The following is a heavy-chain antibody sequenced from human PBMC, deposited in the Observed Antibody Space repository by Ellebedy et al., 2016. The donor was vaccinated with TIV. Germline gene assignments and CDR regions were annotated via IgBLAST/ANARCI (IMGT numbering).Heavy chain of an antibody. D-gene: IGHD6-19*01. CDR3: ARRLRLMYSSGRFDY. J-gene: IGHJ4*02. CDR1: XSSFTSYG. Sequence: AASVKVSCKASXSSFTSYGFSCLRQAPGQGLEWMGWISAHNDNTNYSQKFQGRVTMTTNPSTTTAYMELTSLRSDDTAMYYCARRLRLMYSSGRFDYWGQGTPVTVSS. V-gene: IGHV1-18*01. CDR2: ISAHNDNT.